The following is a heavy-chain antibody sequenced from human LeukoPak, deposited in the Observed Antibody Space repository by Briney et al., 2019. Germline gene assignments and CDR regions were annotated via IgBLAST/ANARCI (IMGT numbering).Heavy chain of an antibody. J-gene: IGHJ4*02. CDR1: GFTFTDYY. Sequence: GASVKVSCKASGFTFTDYYLHWVRQAPGQGLEWRGWINPKSGGTNYAQRFQGRVTMTRDTSISAAYMEFSGVTSDDTAVYYCARGPPFGESDYWGQGTLVVVSS. D-gene: IGHD3-10*01. CDR2: INPKSGGT. V-gene: IGHV1-2*02. CDR3: ARGPPFGESDY.